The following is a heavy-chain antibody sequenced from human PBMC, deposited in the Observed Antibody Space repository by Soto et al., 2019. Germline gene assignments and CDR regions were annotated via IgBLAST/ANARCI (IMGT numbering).Heavy chain of an antibody. CDR3: ASSVLRYFGARKKLYYMDV. CDR1: GGSFSGYY. V-gene: IGHV4-34*01. Sequence: SETLSLTCAVYGGSFSGYYWSWIRQPPGKGLEWIGEINHSGSTNYNPSLKSRVTISVDTSKNQFSLKLSSVTAADTAVYYCASSVLRYFGARKKLYYMDVWGKGTTVTVSS. CDR2: INHSGST. J-gene: IGHJ6*03. D-gene: IGHD3-9*01.